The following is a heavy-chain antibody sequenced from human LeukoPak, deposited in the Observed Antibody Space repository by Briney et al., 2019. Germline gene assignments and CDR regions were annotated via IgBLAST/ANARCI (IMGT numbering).Heavy chain of an antibody. V-gene: IGHV3-30*03. CDR3: ARGPTYAYYYDSSGYYFDY. D-gene: IGHD3-22*01. CDR2: ISYDGRNK. Sequence: PGGSLRLSCAASGFTFSSYGMHWVRQAPGKGLEWVAAISYDGRNKEYVDSVKGRFTISRDNSKNTLYLQMNSLRAEDTAVYYCARGPTYAYYYDSSGYYFDYWGQGTLVTVSS. CDR1: GFTFSSYG. J-gene: IGHJ4*02.